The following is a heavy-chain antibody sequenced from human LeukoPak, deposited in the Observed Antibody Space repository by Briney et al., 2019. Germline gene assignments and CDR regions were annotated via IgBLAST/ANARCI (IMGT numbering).Heavy chain of an antibody. Sequence: PGGSLRLSCAASGFTFSRYSMHWVRQAPGKGLEYVSAISSNGGSTYYAKSVKGRFTISRDNSKNTLYLQMGSLRAEDMAVYYCARTSIAAREADYWGQGTLVTVSS. J-gene: IGHJ4*02. CDR1: GFTFSRYS. V-gene: IGHV3-64*01. CDR2: ISSNGGST. CDR3: ARTSIAAREADY. D-gene: IGHD6-6*01.